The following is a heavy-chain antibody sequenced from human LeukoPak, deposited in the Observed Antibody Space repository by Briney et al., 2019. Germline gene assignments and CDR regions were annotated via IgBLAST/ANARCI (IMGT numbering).Heavy chain of an antibody. V-gene: IGHV3-23*01. J-gene: IGHJ4*02. CDR1: GFTFSNYA. D-gene: IGHD2-2*01. Sequence: GGSLRLSCAASGFTFSNYAMSWVRQAPGKGLEWVSAISESSGSTYYADSVKGRFTISRDNSKNTLYLQMNSLRAEDTALYYCAKGLYCTSTSCSFRFDSWGQGTLVTVSS. CDR2: ISESSGST. CDR3: AKGLYCTSTSCSFRFDS.